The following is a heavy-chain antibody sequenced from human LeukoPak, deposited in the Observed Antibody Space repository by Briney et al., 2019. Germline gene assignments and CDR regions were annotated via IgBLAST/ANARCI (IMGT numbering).Heavy chain of an antibody. Sequence: PGGSLGLSCEVSGFTLNDHYIDWVRQAPGKGLEWVGRSRNEANSYTTEYAASVKGRFTISRDDSKNSVFLQMNSLKTEDTAFYYCTRVGLGTTKDFDQWGQGTLVTVSS. CDR3: TRVGLGTTKDFDQ. D-gene: IGHD1-26*01. CDR1: GFTLNDHY. V-gene: IGHV3-72*01. J-gene: IGHJ4*02. CDR2: SRNEANSYTT.